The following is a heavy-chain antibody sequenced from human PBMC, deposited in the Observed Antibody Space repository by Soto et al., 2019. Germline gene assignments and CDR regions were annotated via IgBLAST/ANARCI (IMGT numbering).Heavy chain of an antibody. V-gene: IGHV3-23*01. J-gene: IGHJ4*02. Sequence: EVQLLESGGGLVQPGVSLRLSCAASGFTFSSYAMSWVRQAPGKWLEWVSAISGSGGSTYYADSVKGRFTISRDNSQNTLYLKMNSLRAEDTAVYYCATEVGNCDYNHKDYWGQGTMVTVSS. D-gene: IGHD4-17*01. CDR3: ATEVGNCDYNHKDY. CDR2: ISGSGGST. CDR1: GFTFSSYA.